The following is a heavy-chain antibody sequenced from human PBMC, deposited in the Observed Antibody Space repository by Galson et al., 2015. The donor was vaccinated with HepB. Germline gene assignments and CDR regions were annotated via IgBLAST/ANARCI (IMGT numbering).Heavy chain of an antibody. J-gene: IGHJ3*02. CDR2: ISAYNGNT. V-gene: IGHV1-18*04. D-gene: IGHD2-21*02. CDR1: GYTFTSYG. Sequence: QSGAEVKKPGASVKVSCKASGYTFTSYGVSWVRQAPGQGLEWMGWISAYNGNTNYAQKLQGRVTMTTDTSTSTAYMELRSLRSDDTAVYYCARDSPEIVVVTAIDHDAFEIWGQGTMVTVSS. CDR3: ARDSPEIVVVTAIDHDAFEI.